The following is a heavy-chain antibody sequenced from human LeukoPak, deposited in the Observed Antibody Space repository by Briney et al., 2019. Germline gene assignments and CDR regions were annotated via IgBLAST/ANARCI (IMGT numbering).Heavy chain of an antibody. J-gene: IGHJ6*03. CDR3: ARDSVVVPAAAYYYYMDV. CDR2: ISAYNGNT. V-gene: IGHV1-18*01. CDR1: GYTFTSYG. Sequence: ASVKVSCKASGYTFTSYGITWVRQAPGQGLDWMGWISAYNGNTNYGQKLQGRVTMTTDTSTSTAYMELRSLRSDDTAVYYCARDSVVVPAAAYYYYMDVWGKGTTVTVSS. D-gene: IGHD2-2*01.